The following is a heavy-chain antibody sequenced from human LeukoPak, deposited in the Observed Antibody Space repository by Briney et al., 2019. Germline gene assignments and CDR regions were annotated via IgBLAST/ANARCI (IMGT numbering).Heavy chain of an antibody. D-gene: IGHD6-13*01. J-gene: IGHJ4*02. CDR1: GFTFSSYG. CDR3: AREYSSSRFFDY. Sequence: PGRSLRLSCAASGFTFSSYGMHWVRQAPGKGLEWVAVISYDGSNKYYADSVKGRFTISRDNSKNTLYLQMNSLRAEDTAVYYCAREYSSSRFFDYWGQGTLVTVSS. V-gene: IGHV3-30*03. CDR2: ISYDGSNK.